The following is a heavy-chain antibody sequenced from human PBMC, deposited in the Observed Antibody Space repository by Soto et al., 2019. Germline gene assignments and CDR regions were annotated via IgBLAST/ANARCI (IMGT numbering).Heavy chain of an antibody. V-gene: IGHV3-23*01. D-gene: IGHD6-13*01. CDR3: AKAPPPEYSSSWSTFDY. CDR1: GFTFSSYA. J-gene: IGHJ4*02. CDR2: ISGSGGST. Sequence: GGSLRLSCAASGFTFSSYAMSWVRQAPGKGLEWVSAISGSGGSTYYADSVKGRFTISRDNSKNTLYLQMTSLRAEDTAVYYRAKAPPPEYSSSWSTFDYWGQGTLVTVSS.